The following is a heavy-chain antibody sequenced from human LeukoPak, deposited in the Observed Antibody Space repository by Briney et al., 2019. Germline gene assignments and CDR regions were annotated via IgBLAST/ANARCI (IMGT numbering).Heavy chain of an antibody. CDR1: GFTFSDYY. CDR2: ISSSGSTI. Sequence: GGSLRLSCAASGFTFSDYYMSWIRQAPGKGLEWVSYISSSGSTIYYADSVKGRFTISRDNAKNSLYLQMNSLRAEDAAVYYCARDPPADAFDIWGQGTMVTVSS. J-gene: IGHJ3*02. V-gene: IGHV3-11*04. CDR3: ARDPPADAFDI.